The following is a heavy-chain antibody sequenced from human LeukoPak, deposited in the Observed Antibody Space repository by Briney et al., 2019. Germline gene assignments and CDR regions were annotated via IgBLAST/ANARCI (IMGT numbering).Heavy chain of an antibody. CDR3: VSDQGGAVSY. V-gene: IGHV3-48*01. CDR1: GFTFSSYS. CDR2: ISSLSGTI. J-gene: IGHJ4*02. Sequence: YPGGPLRLSCVASGFTFSSYSMNWVRQAPGKGLEWVSYISSLSGTIDYADSVKGRFIISRDNAKNSLFLQMNSLRAEDTAVYYCVSDQGGAVSYWGQGTLVTVSS. D-gene: IGHD3-16*01.